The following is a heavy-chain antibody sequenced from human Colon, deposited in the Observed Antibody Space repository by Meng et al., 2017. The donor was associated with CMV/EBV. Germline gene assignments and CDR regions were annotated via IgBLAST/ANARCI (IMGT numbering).Heavy chain of an antibody. V-gene: IGHV4-34*01. CDR1: GESFSGYY. CDR3: ARATKSSCWEVLDY. Sequence: VQLQQWGAGLLKPSETLSLPCAVYGESFSGYYWTWIRQPPGRGLEWIGESYYTGSTNYSPSLKSRVTISLDTSKNQFSLKLNSVTAADTAVYYCARATKSSCWEVLDYWGHGTLVTVSS. J-gene: IGHJ4*01. CDR2: SYYTGST. D-gene: IGHD2-2*01.